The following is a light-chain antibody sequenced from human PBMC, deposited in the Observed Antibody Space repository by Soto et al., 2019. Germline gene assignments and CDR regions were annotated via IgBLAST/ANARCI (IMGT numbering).Light chain of an antibody. CDR3: SSYTGSSTLLYV. Sequence: QSVLTQPASVSGSPGQSITISCTGTSSDVGGYNYVSWYQHHPGKAPKLMIYDVSNRPSGVSNRFSGSKSGNTASLTISGLQAEDEADYYCSSYTGSSTLLYVFGTGTKLTVL. CDR1: SSDVGGYNY. CDR2: DVS. J-gene: IGLJ1*01. V-gene: IGLV2-14*03.